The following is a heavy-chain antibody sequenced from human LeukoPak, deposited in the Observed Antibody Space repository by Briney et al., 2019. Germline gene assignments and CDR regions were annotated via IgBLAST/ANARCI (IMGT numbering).Heavy chain of an antibody. J-gene: IGHJ4*02. V-gene: IGHV3-53*01. Sequence: GGSLRLSCAASGLTVCDNYMSWVRQVPGRGLEWVSVIYSSGGTFYTDSVKGRLTISRDCSKNTLHLQMNNLRVDDTAVYYCARDSNGPASWGQGTVVTVSS. CDR2: IYSSGGT. D-gene: IGHD3-22*01. CDR3: ARDSNGPAS. CDR1: GLTVCDNY.